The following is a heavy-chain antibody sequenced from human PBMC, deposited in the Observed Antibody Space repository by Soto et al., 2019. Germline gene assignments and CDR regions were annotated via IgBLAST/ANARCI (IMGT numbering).Heavy chain of an antibody. D-gene: IGHD3-22*01. Sequence: SVKVSCKTSGGTFSSYAISWVRQAPGQGLEWMGEIIPIFGTANYAQKFQGRVTITADESTSTAYMELSSLRSEDTAVYYCARDRGPSSGYYPYWFDPWGQGTLVTVSS. V-gene: IGHV1-69*13. CDR2: IIPIFGTA. CDR3: ARDRGPSSGYYPYWFDP. CDR1: GGTFSSYA. J-gene: IGHJ5*02.